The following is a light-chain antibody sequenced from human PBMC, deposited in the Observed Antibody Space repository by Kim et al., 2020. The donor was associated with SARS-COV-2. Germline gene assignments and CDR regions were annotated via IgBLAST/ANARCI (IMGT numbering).Light chain of an antibody. Sequence: PGHTASITCSGDKLGDKYACWYQQKPGQSPVLVIYQDSKRPSGIPERFSGSNSGNTATLTISGTQAMDEADYYCQAWDSSTANYVFGTGTKVTVL. CDR1: KLGDKY. CDR3: QAWDSSTANYV. J-gene: IGLJ1*01. V-gene: IGLV3-1*01. CDR2: QDS.